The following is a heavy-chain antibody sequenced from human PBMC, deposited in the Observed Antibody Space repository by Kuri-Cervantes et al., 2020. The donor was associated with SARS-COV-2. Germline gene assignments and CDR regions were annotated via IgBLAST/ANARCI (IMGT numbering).Heavy chain of an antibody. Sequence: SETLSLTGVVSGYSISGGYYWAWIRQSPGRGLEWIGSVYHSGNAYYNPSLKTRVTISVDTSENQFSLKMNSVTAADTAVYYCARPTALLTMIVPFNIWGQGTMVTVSS. D-gene: IGHD3-22*01. CDR1: GYSISGGYY. J-gene: IGHJ3*02. V-gene: IGHV4-38-2*01. CDR2: VYHSGNA. CDR3: ARPTALLTMIVPFNI.